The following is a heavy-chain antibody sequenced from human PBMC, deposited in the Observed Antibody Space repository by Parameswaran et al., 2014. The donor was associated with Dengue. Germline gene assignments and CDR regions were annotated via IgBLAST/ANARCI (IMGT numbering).Heavy chain of an antibody. V-gene: IGHV3-48*03. J-gene: IGHJ3*02. CDR2: ISSSGSTI. Sequence: VRQAPGKGLEWVSYISSSGSTIYYADSVKGRFTISRDNAKNSLYLQMNSLRAEDTAVYYCARPSAAADAFDIWGQGTMVTVSS. D-gene: IGHD2-2*01. CDR3: ARPSAAADAFDI.